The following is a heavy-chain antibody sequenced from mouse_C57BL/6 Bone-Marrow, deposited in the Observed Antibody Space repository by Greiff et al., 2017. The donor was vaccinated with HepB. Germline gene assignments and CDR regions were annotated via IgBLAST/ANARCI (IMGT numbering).Heavy chain of an antibody. CDR1: GFTFSDFY. D-gene: IGHD2-3*01. V-gene: IGHV7-1*01. Sequence: EVKLVESGGGLVQSGRSLRLSCATSGFTFSDFYMEWVRQAPGKGLEWIAASRNKANDYTTEYSASVKGRFIVSRDTSQSILYLQMNALRAEDTAIYYCARDAFGGWFPFAYWGQGTLVTVSA. CDR3: ARDAFGGWFPFAY. CDR2: SRNKANDYTT. J-gene: IGHJ3*01.